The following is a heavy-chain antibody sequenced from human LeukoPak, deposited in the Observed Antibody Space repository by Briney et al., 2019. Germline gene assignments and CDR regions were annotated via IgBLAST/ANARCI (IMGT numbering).Heavy chain of an antibody. Sequence: PSETLSLTCTVSGGSIRSYYWSWIRQPAGKGLEWIGRIYTSGSTNYNPSLKSRVTMSVDTSKNQFSLKLSSVTAADTAVYYCAREGLYCSSTSCYTSWFDPWGQGTLVTVSS. CDR2: IYTSGST. J-gene: IGHJ5*02. D-gene: IGHD2-2*02. V-gene: IGHV4-4*07. CDR1: GGSIRSYY. CDR3: AREGLYCSSTSCYTSWFDP.